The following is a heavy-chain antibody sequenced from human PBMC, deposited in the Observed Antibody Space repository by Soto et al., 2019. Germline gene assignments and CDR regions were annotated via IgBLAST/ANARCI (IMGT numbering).Heavy chain of an antibody. J-gene: IGHJ5*02. CDR2: IIPIFGTA. Sequence: QLQLVQSGAEVKKPGSSVKVSCKASGGTFSSYAISWVRQAPGQGLEWMGGIIPIFGTANYAQKFQGRVTITADESTSTAYMELSSLRSEDTAVYYCARGVLLAAAGTLVVAWFDPWGQGTLVTVSS. CDR3: ARGVLLAAAGTLVVAWFDP. CDR1: GGTFSSYA. V-gene: IGHV1-69*01. D-gene: IGHD6-13*01.